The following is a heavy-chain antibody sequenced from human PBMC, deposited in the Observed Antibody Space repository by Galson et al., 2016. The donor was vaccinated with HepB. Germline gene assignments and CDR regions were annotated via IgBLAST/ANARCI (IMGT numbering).Heavy chain of an antibody. CDR2: VYHSGTT. CDR1: GASIISRDW. V-gene: IGHV4-4*02. CDR3: ARQYTGSHSDY. J-gene: IGHJ4*02. D-gene: IGHD1-26*01. Sequence: SETLSLTCGVSGASIISRDWWTWVRQPPGKGLEWIGQVYHSGTTNYSPSLKSRATISVDNSKNQFSLMLISVTAADTAGYYCARQYTGSHSDYWGRGALVTVSS.